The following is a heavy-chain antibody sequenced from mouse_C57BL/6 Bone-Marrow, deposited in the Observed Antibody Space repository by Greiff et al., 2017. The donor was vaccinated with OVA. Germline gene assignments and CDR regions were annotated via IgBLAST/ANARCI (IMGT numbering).Heavy chain of an antibody. D-gene: IGHD1-1*01. Sequence: DVMLVESGGGLVQPGGSLKLSCAASGFTFSDYYMYWVRQTPEKRLEWVAYISNGGGSTYYPDTVKGRFTISRDNAKNTLYLQMSRLKSEDTAMYYCARHEGDYYGSKYFDVWGTGTTVTVSS. CDR3: ARHEGDYYGSKYFDV. J-gene: IGHJ1*03. V-gene: IGHV5-12*01. CDR1: GFTFSDYY. CDR2: ISNGGGST.